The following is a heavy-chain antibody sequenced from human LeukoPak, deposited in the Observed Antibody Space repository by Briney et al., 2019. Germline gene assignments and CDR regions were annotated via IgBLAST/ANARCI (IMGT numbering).Heavy chain of an antibody. D-gene: IGHD1-26*01. J-gene: IGHJ4*02. Sequence: GGSLRLSCAASGFTFSTYTMNWVRQAPGKGLEWLSSISGTSNTIYYADSVKGRFTISRDNAKSSLYLQMNTLRAEDTAVYYCARDGSGSYFGYWGQGTLVTVSS. CDR3: ARDGSGSYFGY. CDR2: ISGTSNTI. V-gene: IGHV3-48*04. CDR1: GFTFSTYT.